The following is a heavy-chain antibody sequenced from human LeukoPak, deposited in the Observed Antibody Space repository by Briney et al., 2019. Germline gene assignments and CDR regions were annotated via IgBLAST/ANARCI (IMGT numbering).Heavy chain of an antibody. Sequence: GGSLRLSCAASGFTFSSYAMSWVRQAPGKGLEWVSAISGSGGSTYYADSVKGRFTIPRDNSKNTLYLQMNSLRAEDTAVYYCAPGGIAAAGGGWFDPWGQGTLVTVSS. J-gene: IGHJ5*02. D-gene: IGHD6-13*01. CDR3: APGGIAAAGGGWFDP. CDR1: GFTFSSYA. V-gene: IGHV3-23*01. CDR2: ISGSGGST.